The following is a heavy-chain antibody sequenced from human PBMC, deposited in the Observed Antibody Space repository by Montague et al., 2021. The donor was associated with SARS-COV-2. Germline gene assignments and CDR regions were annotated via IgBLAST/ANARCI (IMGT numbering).Heavy chain of an antibody. J-gene: IGHJ5*02. CDR3: GRAVSVRSAVSWFDP. Sequence: SETLSLTCSISAGSISGHNLAWIRHPPGTGLEWISNIYYSGGANYNPSLRSRVTMSVDTSNNQFSLRLSSVTAADTAVYYCGRAVSVRSAVSWFDPWGQGALATVSS. CDR2: IYYSGGA. V-gene: IGHV4-59*11. D-gene: IGHD3-10*01. CDR1: AGSISGHN.